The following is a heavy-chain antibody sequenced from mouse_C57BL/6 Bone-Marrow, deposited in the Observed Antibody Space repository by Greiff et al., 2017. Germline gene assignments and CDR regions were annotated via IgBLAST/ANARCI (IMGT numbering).Heavy chain of an antibody. CDR3: ARSGIYYYGSSYEAMDY. V-gene: IGHV1-81*01. D-gene: IGHD1-1*01. CDR1: GYTFTSYG. CDR2: IYPRSGNT. Sequence: QVQLKESGAELARPGASVKLSCKASGYTFTSYGISWVKQRTGQGLEWIGEIYPRSGNTYYNEKFKGKATLTADKSSSTAYMELRSLTSEDSAVYFCARSGIYYYGSSYEAMDYWGQGTSVTVSS. J-gene: IGHJ4*01.